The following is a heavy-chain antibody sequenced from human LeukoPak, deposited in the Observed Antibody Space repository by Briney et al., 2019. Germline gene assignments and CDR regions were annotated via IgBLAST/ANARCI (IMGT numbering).Heavy chain of an antibody. V-gene: IGHV3-23*01. D-gene: IGHD6-13*01. Sequence: GGPLRLSCAASGFTFNNYVMSWIRQAPGKGLEWVSAISGSGGTTYYADSVKGRFTISRDNSRNSLYLQMNTLRDEDAAVYYCAKEVVATGSFVTADYWGQGTLVIVSS. CDR2: ISGSGGTT. J-gene: IGHJ4*02. CDR3: AKEVVATGSFVTADY. CDR1: GFTFNNYV.